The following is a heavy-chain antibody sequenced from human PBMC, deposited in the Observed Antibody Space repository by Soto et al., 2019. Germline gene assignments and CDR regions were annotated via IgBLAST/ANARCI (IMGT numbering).Heavy chain of an antibody. CDR2: ITGNGGNT. D-gene: IGHD3-16*01. CDR1: GFTFSSSA. J-gene: IGHJ4*02. Sequence: EVQLLESGGGLVQPGGSLRLSCAASGFTFSSSAMSWVRQAPGKGLEWVSGITGNGGNTYYADSVKGRFTISRDNSKDTLSLLMNSLTVEDTAAYYCVKDVGGGFLADWGQGTLVTVSS. CDR3: VKDVGGGFLAD. V-gene: IGHV3-23*01.